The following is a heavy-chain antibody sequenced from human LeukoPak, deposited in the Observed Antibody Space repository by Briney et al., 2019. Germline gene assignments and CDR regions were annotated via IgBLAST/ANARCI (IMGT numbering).Heavy chain of an antibody. J-gene: IGHJ4*02. Sequence: GGSLRLSCAASEFTFSSYAMSWVRQAPGKGLEWVSAIRGSGGSTYYADSVKGRFTISRDNSKNTLYLQMNSLRAEDTAVYCCAKSRAYPYYFDYWGQGTLVTVSS. CDR2: IRGSGGST. CDR3: AKSRAYPYYFDY. V-gene: IGHV3-23*01. CDR1: EFTFSSYA. D-gene: IGHD2-2*02.